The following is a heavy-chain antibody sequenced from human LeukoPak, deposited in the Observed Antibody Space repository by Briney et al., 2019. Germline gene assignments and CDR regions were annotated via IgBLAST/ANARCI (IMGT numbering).Heavy chain of an antibody. D-gene: IGHD3-16*01. J-gene: IGHJ3*02. CDR2: INPNSGGT. V-gene: IGHV1-2*02. CDR3: ARSGSRGRSYDDAFDI. CDR1: GYTFTGYY. Sequence: ASVKVSCKASGYTFTGYYMHWVRQAPGQGLEWMGWINPNSGGTNYAQKFQGRVTMTRDTSISTAYMELSRLRSDDTAVYYCARSGSRGRSYDDAFDIWGQGTMVTVSS.